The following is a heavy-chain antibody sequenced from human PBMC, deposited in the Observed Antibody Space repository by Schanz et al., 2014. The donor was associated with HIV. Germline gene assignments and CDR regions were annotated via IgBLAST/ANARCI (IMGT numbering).Heavy chain of an antibody. J-gene: IGHJ4*02. V-gene: IGHV3-33*01. CDR3: ARGFQGFDY. D-gene: IGHD3-10*01. Sequence: LVESGGGVVQPGRSLRLSCVASGFSFRTFGMHWVRQAPGKGLEWVALIYYDGTNKYYTDSVKGRFTISRDNSKNTLYLQMNSLRAEDTSVYYCARGFQGFDYWGQGTLVTVSS. CDR1: GFSFRTFG. CDR2: IYYDGTNK.